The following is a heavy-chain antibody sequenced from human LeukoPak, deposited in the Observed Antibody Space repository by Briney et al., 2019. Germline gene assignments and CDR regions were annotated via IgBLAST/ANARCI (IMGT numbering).Heavy chain of an antibody. V-gene: IGHV1-69*13. CDR2: IIPMFGKA. CDR1: GGTFSSYA. Sequence: ASVKVSCTASGGTFSSYAISWVRQAPGQGLEWMGGIIPMFGKANYAQKFHGRVTITADESTSTAYMELSSLRSEDTAVYYCARGWLAETTVVTPYNYWGQGTLVTVSS. CDR3: ARGWLAETTVVTPYNY. D-gene: IGHD4-23*01. J-gene: IGHJ4*02.